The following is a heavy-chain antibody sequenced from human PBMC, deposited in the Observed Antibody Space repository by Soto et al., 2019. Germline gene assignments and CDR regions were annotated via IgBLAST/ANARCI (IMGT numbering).Heavy chain of an antibody. CDR1: GFTFGDYA. J-gene: IGHJ6*02. D-gene: IGHD2-15*01. Sequence: GGSLRLSCAASGFTFGDYAMHWVRQAPGKGLEWVSLISWDGGSTYYADSVKGRFTISRDNSKNSLYLQMNSLRAEDTALYYCAKDLSKRYCSGGSCYRNYYGRDVWGQGTTVTVSS. V-gene: IGHV3-43D*04. CDR3: AKDLSKRYCSGGSCYRNYYGRDV. CDR2: ISWDGGST.